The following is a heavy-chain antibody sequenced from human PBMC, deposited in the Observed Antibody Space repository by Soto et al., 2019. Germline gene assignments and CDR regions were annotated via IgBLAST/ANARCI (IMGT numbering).Heavy chain of an antibody. D-gene: IGHD3-22*01. CDR3: ASFRRDSSGYYPSYYGMDV. V-gene: IGHV3-30-3*01. CDR1: GFTFSSYA. CDR2: ISYDGSNK. Sequence: QVQLVESGGGVVQPGRSLRLSCAASGFTFSSYAMHWVRQAPGKGLEWVAVISYDGSNKYYADSVKGRFTISRDNSKNTLYLQMNSLRAEDTAVYYCASFRRDSSGYYPSYYGMDVWGQGTTVTVSS. J-gene: IGHJ6*02.